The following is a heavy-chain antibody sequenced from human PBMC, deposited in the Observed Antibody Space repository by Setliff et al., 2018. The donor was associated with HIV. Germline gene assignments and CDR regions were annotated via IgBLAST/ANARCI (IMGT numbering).Heavy chain of an antibody. CDR3: ARSIYGSGTYPLDV. Sequence: SETLSLTCNYSGNSFSGYHWNWIRQPAGKGLEWLGRIYYTGSTEYNPSLKSRLTMSMDTSKDQFSLRLVSLTTADTAVYYCARSIYGSGTYPLDVWGPGTLVTISS. V-gene: IGHV4-4*07. CDR1: GNSFSGYH. D-gene: IGHD3-10*01. J-gene: IGHJ4*02. CDR2: IYYTGST.